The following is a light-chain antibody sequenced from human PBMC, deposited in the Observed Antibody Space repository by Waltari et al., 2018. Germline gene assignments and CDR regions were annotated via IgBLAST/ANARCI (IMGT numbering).Light chain of an antibody. V-gene: IGLV3-16*01. CDR3: LAPDSGGTYWV. CDR1: ALSTKY. Sequence: SHELTQPPSVSVSLGQMARISCSGEALSTKYVYWYQQKPGQSPVLIIYKEIERPKGTRGCFSGSSAGTLVTLTISGVQAEDEADYYCLAPDSGGTYWVFGGGTKLTVL. J-gene: IGLJ3*02. CDR2: KEI.